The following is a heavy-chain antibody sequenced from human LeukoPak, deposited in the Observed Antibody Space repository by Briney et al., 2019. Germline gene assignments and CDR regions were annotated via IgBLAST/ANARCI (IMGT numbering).Heavy chain of an antibody. J-gene: IGHJ4*02. Sequence: PGGSLRLSCAASGFTFSSYGMSWVRQAPGKGLEWVSGISGGGGSTYYADSVKGRFTISRGNSKNTLYLQMNSLRAEDTAVYYCAKDSRAPATAINWGQGTLVTVSS. D-gene: IGHD2-2*01. CDR2: ISGGGGST. CDR3: AKDSRAPATAIN. CDR1: GFTFSSYG. V-gene: IGHV3-23*01.